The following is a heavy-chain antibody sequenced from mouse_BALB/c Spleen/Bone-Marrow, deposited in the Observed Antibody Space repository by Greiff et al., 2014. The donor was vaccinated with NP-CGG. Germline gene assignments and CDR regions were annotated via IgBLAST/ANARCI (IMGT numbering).Heavy chain of an antibody. CDR2: INTNGGNN. CDR3: ARGLDY. J-gene: IGHJ2*01. V-gene: IGHV5-6-3*01. CDR1: GFTFSSYG. Sequence: DVQLQESGGGLVQPGGSLKLSCAASGFTFSSYGMSWVRQTPDKRLELVATINTNGGNNYYPGSVKGRFTISRDNAKNTLYLQMSSLKSEDTAMYYCARGLDYWGQGTTLTVSS.